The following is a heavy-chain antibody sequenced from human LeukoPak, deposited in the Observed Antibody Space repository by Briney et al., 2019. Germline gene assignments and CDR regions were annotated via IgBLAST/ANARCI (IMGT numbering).Heavy chain of an antibody. CDR2: INLSGGST. CDR1: GYTFTSYY. CDR3: GRAFIVVKAAAINGPINWFDP. J-gene: IGHJ5*02. Sequence: ASVKVSCKASGYTFTSYYMHWVRQAPGQGLEWMGIINLSGGSTSYAQKFQGRVTMTRDTSTSTVYMELSSLRSEDTAVYYCGRAFIVVKAAAINGPINWFDPWGQGTLVTVSS. D-gene: IGHD2-2*02. V-gene: IGHV1-46*01.